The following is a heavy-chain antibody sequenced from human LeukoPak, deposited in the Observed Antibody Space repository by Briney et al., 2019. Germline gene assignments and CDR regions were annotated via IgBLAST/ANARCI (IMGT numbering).Heavy chain of an antibody. V-gene: IGHV1-2*02. CDR2: INPNSGGT. Sequence: ASVKVSCKASGYTFTGYYMHRVRQAPGQGLEWMGWINPNSGGTNYAQKFQGRVTMTRDTSISTAYMELSRLRSDDTAVYYCARVPYYYDSSGYLAVINWFDPWGQGTLVTVSS. CDR3: ARVPYYYDSSGYLAVINWFDP. D-gene: IGHD3-22*01. J-gene: IGHJ5*02. CDR1: GYTFTGYY.